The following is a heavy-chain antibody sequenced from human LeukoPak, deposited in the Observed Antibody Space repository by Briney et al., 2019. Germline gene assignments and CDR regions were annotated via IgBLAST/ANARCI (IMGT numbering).Heavy chain of an antibody. CDR3: AGKQQLGLWFDP. CDR2: IYHSGST. D-gene: IGHD6-13*01. Sequence: SETLSLTCAVSGGSISSGGYSWSWIRQPPGKGLEWIGYIYHSGSTYYNPSLKSRVTISVDRSKNQFSLKLSSVTAADTAVYYCAGKQQLGLWFDPWGQGTLVTVSS. J-gene: IGHJ5*02. CDR1: GGSISSGGYS. V-gene: IGHV4-30-2*01.